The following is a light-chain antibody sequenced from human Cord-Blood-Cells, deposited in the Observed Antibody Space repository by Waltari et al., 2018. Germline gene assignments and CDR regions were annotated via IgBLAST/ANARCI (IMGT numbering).Light chain of an antibody. CDR2: DVI. Sequence: QSARTQPASVSGSPGQSITISCTGTSSDVGGYNDVSWYQQHPGKAPKLMIYDVIKRPSGVSTRFSGSKSGNTASLTISGLQAEDEADYYCSSYTSSSTYVFGTGTKVTVL. CDR3: SSYTSSSTYV. J-gene: IGLJ1*01. CDR1: SSDVGGYND. V-gene: IGLV2-14*01.